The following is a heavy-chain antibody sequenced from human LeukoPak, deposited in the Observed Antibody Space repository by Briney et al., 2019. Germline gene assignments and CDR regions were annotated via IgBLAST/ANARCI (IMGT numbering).Heavy chain of an antibody. J-gene: IGHJ6*03. D-gene: IGHD3-9*01. CDR1: GFTFSSYA. V-gene: IGHV3-23*01. CDR3: ARDPLTPYDYYMDV. Sequence: GGSLRLSCAASGFTFSSYAMSWVRQAPGKGPEWVSAISGSGGSTYYADSVKGRFTISRDNAKNSLFLQMNSLRDDDTAVYYCARDPLTPYDYYMDVWGKGTTVTVSS. CDR2: ISGSGGST.